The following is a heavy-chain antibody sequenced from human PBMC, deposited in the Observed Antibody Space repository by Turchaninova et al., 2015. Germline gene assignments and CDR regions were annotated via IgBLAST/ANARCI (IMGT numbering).Heavy chain of an antibody. Sequence: QVQLQQWGAGLLKPSETLSHNCAVYGGSFSVYYWSRTRRPPGKGLEWIGEINHSGSTNYNPSLKSRCTISVDTSKNQFSLKLSSVTAADTAVYYCARAPYYYDSSGTTGGMDVWGQGTTVTVSS. V-gene: IGHV4-34*01. CDR3: ARAPYYYDSSGTTGGMDV. CDR2: INHSGST. J-gene: IGHJ6*02. CDR1: GGSFSVYY. D-gene: IGHD3-22*01.